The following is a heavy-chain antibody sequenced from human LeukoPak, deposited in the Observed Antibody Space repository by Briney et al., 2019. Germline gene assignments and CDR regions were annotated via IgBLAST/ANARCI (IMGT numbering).Heavy chain of an antibody. CDR3: ARPLYGGYGDAFDI. J-gene: IGHJ3*02. CDR2: SYHSGTT. D-gene: IGHD3-22*01. Sequence: KPSETLSLTCIVSGSSISSGYYWGWIRQPPGKGLEWIGSSYHSGTTYDNPSLKSRVTISVDTSKNQFSLKLSSVTAAGTAVYYCARPLYGGYGDAFDIWGQGTMVTVSS. CDR1: GSSISSGYY. V-gene: IGHV4-38-2*02.